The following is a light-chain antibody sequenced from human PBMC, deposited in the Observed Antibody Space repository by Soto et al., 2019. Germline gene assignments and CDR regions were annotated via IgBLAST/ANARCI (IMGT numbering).Light chain of an antibody. Sequence: IEMTQSPGTLSVSPGERVTITCRASQSVSTYLGWYLVRPGEAPKLLIYSVSSMRTDIPARFSGSGSGTDFTLTISRLEPEDFAVYYCQQYHTSLLTFGGGTKVDIK. CDR2: SVS. V-gene: IGKV3-15*01. J-gene: IGKJ4*01. CDR3: QQYHTSLLT. CDR1: QSVSTY.